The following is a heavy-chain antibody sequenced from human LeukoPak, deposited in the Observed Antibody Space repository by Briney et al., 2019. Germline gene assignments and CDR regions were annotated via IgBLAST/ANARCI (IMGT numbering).Heavy chain of an antibody. V-gene: IGHV3-21*01. Sequence: AGGSLRLSCAASGFTFSSYSMNWVRQAPGKGLEWVSSISSSSSYIYYADSVKGRFTISRDYAKNSLYLQMNSLRAEDTAVYYCAREVYRLYYYDSSGGFDYWGQGTLVTVSS. J-gene: IGHJ4*02. D-gene: IGHD3-22*01. CDR1: GFTFSSYS. CDR2: ISSSSSYI. CDR3: AREVYRLYYYDSSGGFDY.